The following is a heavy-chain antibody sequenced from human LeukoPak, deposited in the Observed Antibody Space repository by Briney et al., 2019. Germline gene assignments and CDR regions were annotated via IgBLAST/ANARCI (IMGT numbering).Heavy chain of an antibody. V-gene: IGHV1-2*06. Sequence: ASVKVSCKASGYTFTGYYMHWVRQAPGQGLEWMGRINPNSGGTNYAQKFQGRVTMTRDTSISTVYMELSRLRSDDTAVYYCARVIFGDSNAIDYWGQGTLVTVSS. D-gene: IGHD3-3*01. CDR1: GYTFTGYY. CDR2: INPNSGGT. CDR3: ARVIFGDSNAIDY. J-gene: IGHJ4*02.